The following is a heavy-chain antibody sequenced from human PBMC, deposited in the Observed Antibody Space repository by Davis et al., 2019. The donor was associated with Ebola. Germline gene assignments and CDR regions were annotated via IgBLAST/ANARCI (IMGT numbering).Heavy chain of an antibody. V-gene: IGHV3-15*01. D-gene: IGHD2-2*01. CDR1: GFTFSTYW. CDR2: IKSESEGGTT. Sequence: GESLKISCATSGFTFSTYWMSWVRQAPGKGLEWVGQIKSESEGGTTDYAAPVKGRFTISRDDSKNTLYLQMNSLKTEDTAVYFCTSTGDYCSTTNCYYYYGMDVWGKGTTVTVSS. CDR3: TSTGDYCSTTNCYYYYGMDV. J-gene: IGHJ6*04.